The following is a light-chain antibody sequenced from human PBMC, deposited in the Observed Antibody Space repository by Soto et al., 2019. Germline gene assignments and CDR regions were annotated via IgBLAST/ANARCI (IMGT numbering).Light chain of an antibody. Sequence: QSGLTQPPSASGSPGQSVTISCTGTSSDVGGYDYVSWYQQHPGKAPKLMIYEVSKRPSGVTHRFSGSRSDNTASLTVSGLQAEDEADYYCSSYAGRNNLVFGGGTKLTVL. CDR1: SSDVGGYDY. V-gene: IGLV2-8*01. CDR3: SSYAGRNNLV. J-gene: IGLJ2*01. CDR2: EVS.